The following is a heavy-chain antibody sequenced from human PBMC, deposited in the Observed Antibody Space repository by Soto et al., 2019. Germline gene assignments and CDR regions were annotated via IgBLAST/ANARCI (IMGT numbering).Heavy chain of an antibody. V-gene: IGHV1-69*13. Sequence: GASVKVSCKASGGTFSSYAISWVRQAPGQGLEWMGGIIPIFGTANYAQKFQGRVTITADESTSTAYMELSSLRSEDTAVYYCATLGIAAAGNYYYDGMDVWGQGATVTVSS. CDR3: ATLGIAAAGNYYYDGMDV. CDR1: GGTFSSYA. J-gene: IGHJ6*02. CDR2: IIPIFGTA. D-gene: IGHD6-13*01.